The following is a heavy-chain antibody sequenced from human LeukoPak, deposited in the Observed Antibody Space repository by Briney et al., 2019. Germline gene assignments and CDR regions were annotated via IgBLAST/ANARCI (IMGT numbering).Heavy chain of an antibody. V-gene: IGHV3-74*01. CDR1: GFTFSSSW. J-gene: IGHJ2*01. CDR2: MNADGRTI. Sequence: GGSLSLSCAASGFTFSSSWMHWVRQGPGQGLVWVARMNADGRTINCADSVKGRFTISRDNAKNTLYLQMNSLRTEDAAVYYCARAGNYYFDLWGRGTQVTVSS. CDR3: ARAGNYYFDL. D-gene: IGHD1-7*01.